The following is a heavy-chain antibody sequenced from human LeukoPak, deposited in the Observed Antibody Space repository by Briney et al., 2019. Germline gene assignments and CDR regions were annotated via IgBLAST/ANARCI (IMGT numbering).Heavy chain of an antibody. V-gene: IGHV4-39*01. J-gene: IGHJ3*02. Sequence: SETLSLTCTVSGGSVSSRDYYWAWIRQPPGKGLEWIGSVYYSGNTYYNPSLESRVTISVDTSENQFSLKLASVTAADTAVYFCARHGAVIGTIRAAFDIWGQGTMVTVSS. CDR1: GGSVSSRDYY. D-gene: IGHD6-19*01. CDR2: VYYSGNT. CDR3: ARHGAVIGTIRAAFDI.